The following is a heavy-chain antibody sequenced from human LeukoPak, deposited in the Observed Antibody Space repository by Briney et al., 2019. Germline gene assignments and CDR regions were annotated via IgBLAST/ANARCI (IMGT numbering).Heavy chain of an antibody. CDR2: ISSSSSTI. D-gene: IGHD1-26*01. CDR3: ATRGSYVGVYDY. J-gene: IGHJ4*02. Sequence: PGGSLRLSCAASGFTFSSYSMNWVRQAPGKGLEWVSYISSSSSTIYYADSVRGRFTISRDNAKNSLCLQMNSLRDEDTAVYYCATRGSYVGVYDYWGQGALVTVSS. V-gene: IGHV3-48*02. CDR1: GFTFSSYS.